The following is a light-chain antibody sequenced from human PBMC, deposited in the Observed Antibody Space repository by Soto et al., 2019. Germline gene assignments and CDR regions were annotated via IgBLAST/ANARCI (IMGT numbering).Light chain of an antibody. CDR2: GNS. J-gene: IGLJ2*01. CDR1: SSNIGAGYD. V-gene: IGLV1-40*01. Sequence: QSVLTQPPSVSGAPGQRGTLSFTGSSSNIGAGYDVHWYQQLPGTAPKLLIYGNSNRPSGVPDRFSGSKSGTSASLAITGLQAENEADYYCQSYDSSLPGVVLGGGTKLTVL. CDR3: QSYDSSLPGVV.